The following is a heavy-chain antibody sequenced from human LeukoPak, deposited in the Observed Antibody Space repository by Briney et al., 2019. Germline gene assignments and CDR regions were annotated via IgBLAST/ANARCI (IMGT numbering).Heavy chain of an antibody. J-gene: IGHJ5*02. CDR3: ATSYYGSSPSWFDP. Sequence: SETLSLTCTVSGGSISSYYWSWIRQPPGKGLEWIGYIYYSGSTNYAPSLKSRVTISLDTSKNQFSLKLTSVNDADTAVYYCATSYYGSSPSWFDPWGQGTLVTVCS. CDR2: IYYSGST. D-gene: IGHD3-22*01. CDR1: GGSISSYY. V-gene: IGHV4-59*01.